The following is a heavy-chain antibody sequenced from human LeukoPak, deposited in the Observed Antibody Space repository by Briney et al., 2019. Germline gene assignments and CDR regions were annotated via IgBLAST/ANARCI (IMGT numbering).Heavy chain of an antibody. CDR3: ARNYYDSSAYYYFDY. CDR2: IYSGGGT. CDR1: GFTVSNSY. V-gene: IGHV3-66*01. D-gene: IGHD3-22*01. Sequence: GGSLRLSCAASGFTVSNSYMNWVRQAPGKGLEWGSLIYSGGGTYYADSVKGRFTISRDNSKNTLYLQMNSLRAEDTAVYYCARNYYDSSAYYYFDYWGQGTLVTVSS. J-gene: IGHJ4*02.